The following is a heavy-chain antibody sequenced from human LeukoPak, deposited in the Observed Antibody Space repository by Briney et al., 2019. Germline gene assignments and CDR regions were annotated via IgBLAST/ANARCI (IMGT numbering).Heavy chain of an antibody. V-gene: IGHV4-59*08. CDR3: ARRDILTGSWGFDY. J-gene: IGHJ4*02. D-gene: IGHD3-9*01. Sequence: SETLSLTCTVSGGSISSYYGSWIRQPPGKGLEWIGYIYYSGSTNYNPSLKSRVTISVDTSKNQFSLKLSSVTAADPAVYYCARRDILTGSWGFDYWGQGTLVTVSS. CDR2: IYYSGST. CDR1: GGSISSYY.